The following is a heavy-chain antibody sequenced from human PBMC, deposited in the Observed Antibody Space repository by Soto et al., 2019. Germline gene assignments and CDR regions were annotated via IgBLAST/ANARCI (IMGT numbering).Heavy chain of an antibody. CDR2: VNHIGSR. V-gene: IGHV4-34*01. J-gene: IGHJ6*02. CDR1: GGSFSGYY. CDR3: AKGRRARYYYFNMDV. Sequence: SETLSLTCAVSGGSFSGYYWNWIRQPPGKGLEWIGEVNHIGSRNYNPSLKSRVTISVDTSKNQFSLTVTSVTAADTAVYYCAKGRRARYYYFNMDVWGQGTTVTVSS.